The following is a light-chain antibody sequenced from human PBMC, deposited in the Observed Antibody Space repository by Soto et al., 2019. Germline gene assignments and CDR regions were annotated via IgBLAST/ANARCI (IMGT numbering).Light chain of an antibody. V-gene: IGKV1-5*03. Sequence: DIQMTQSPSTLSASVGDRVTITCRASQSISNWLAWYQQRPGKAPKLLIYKASSLESGVPSRFSGSGSGTEFARPSSSLQPDDRATYYRQQFYDYCTFVQGTKVEIK. J-gene: IGKJ1*01. CDR1: QSISNW. CDR3: QQFYDYCT. CDR2: KAS.